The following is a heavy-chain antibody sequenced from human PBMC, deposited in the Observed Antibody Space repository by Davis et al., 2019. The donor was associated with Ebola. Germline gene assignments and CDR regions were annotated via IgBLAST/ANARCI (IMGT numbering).Heavy chain of an antibody. V-gene: IGHV4-59*08. D-gene: IGHD3-3*01. Sequence: SETLSLTCAVYGGSFSGYYWSWIRQPPGKGLEWIGYIYYGGSTNYNPSLKSRVTISVDTSKNQFSLKLSSVTAADTAVYYCARHTYYDFWSGYYTGDAFDIWGQGTMVTVSS. CDR2: IYYGGST. CDR3: ARHTYYDFWSGYYTGDAFDI. J-gene: IGHJ3*02. CDR1: GGSFSGYY.